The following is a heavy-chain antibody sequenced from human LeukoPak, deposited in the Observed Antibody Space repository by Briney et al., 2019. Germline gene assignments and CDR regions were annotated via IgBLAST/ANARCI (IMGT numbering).Heavy chain of an antibody. V-gene: IGHV3-7*03. CDR1: GFTLSSYW. D-gene: IGHD3-10*01. Sequence: GGSLRLSCAASGFTLSSYWMSWVRQATGKGLEWVANIKEDGSEKYYVDSVKGRFTISRDNAKNSLYLHMNSLTAEDTAMYYCARDWVAGVPFDAFDIWGQGTMVSVSS. CDR3: ARDWVAGVPFDAFDI. J-gene: IGHJ3*02. CDR2: IKEDGSEK.